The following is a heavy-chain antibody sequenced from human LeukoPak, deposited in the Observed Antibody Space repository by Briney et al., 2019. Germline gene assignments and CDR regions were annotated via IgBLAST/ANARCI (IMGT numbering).Heavy chain of an antibody. CDR2: KDYSGST. J-gene: IGHJ6*03. CDR1: GGSISRYY. CDR3: ARALAGSSSSGYYYYYYMDV. Sequence: SETLSLTCTVSGGSISRYYWSWIRQPPGKGLEWIGYKDYSGSTNYNRSLKSRVTISVDTSKNQFSLRLSSVTAADTAVYYCARALAGSSSSGYYYYYYMDVWGKGTTVTVSS. V-gene: IGHV4-59*01. D-gene: IGHD6-6*01.